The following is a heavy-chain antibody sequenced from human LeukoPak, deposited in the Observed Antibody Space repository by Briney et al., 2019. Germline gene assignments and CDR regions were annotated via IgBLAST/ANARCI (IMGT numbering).Heavy chain of an antibody. CDR2: IYSGGST. D-gene: IGHD4-23*01. CDR3: ARVGGNRPWYFDL. J-gene: IGHJ2*01. Sequence: GGSLRLSCAASGFSVSSNYMSWVRQAPGKGLEWVSAIYSGGSTYYAGSVKGRFTISRDNSKNTLYLQMNSLRAEDTAVYYCARVGGNRPWYFDLWGRGTLVTVSS. V-gene: IGHV3-53*01. CDR1: GFSVSSNY.